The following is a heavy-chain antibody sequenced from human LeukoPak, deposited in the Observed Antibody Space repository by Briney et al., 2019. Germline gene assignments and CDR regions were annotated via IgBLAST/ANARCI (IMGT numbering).Heavy chain of an antibody. D-gene: IGHD5-24*01. CDR1: GGSISNYH. Sequence: SETLSLTCTVSGGSISNYHWSWIRQPPRKGLGWIGYIYYRGSTKYNPSLESRVTISVDMSKNQFSLKLNSVTAADTAVYYCVRVQADGHSDIWGQGTMVTVSS. J-gene: IGHJ3*02. CDR2: IYYRGST. CDR3: VRVQADGHSDI. V-gene: IGHV4-59*01.